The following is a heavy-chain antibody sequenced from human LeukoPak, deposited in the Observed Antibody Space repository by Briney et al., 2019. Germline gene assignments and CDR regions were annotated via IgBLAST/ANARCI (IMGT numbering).Heavy chain of an antibody. D-gene: IGHD2-15*01. CDR2: ISASSTDI. CDR1: GGSFSGYY. CDR3: ARDRCSGGGCYYYYMDV. V-gene: IGHV3-11*01. Sequence: LSLTCEVYGGSFSGYYWSWIRQAPGKGLEWVSYISASSTDIHYPDSVKGRFTISRDNAKNSLYLQMDSLRAEDTAVYYCARDRCSGGGCYYYYMDVWGKGTTVTISS. J-gene: IGHJ6*03.